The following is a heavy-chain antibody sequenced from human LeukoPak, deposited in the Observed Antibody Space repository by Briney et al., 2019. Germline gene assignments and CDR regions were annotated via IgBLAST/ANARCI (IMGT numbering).Heavy chain of an antibody. CDR1: GGSISSGGYY. J-gene: IGHJ4*02. CDR2: IYYSGST. CDR3: ARDGIDGDYD. V-gene: IGHV4-31*03. D-gene: IGHD4-17*01. Sequence: SQTLSLTCTVSGGSISSGGYYWGWIRQHPGKGLEWIGYIYYSGSTYYNPSLKSRVTISVDTSKNQFSLKLSSVTAADTAVYYCARDGIDGDYDWGQGTLVTVSS.